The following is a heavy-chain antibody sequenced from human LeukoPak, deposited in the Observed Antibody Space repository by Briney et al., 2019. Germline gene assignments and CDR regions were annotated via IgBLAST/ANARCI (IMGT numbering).Heavy chain of an antibody. V-gene: IGHV3-23*01. D-gene: IGHD3-10*01. CDR1: GFTFSSYA. CDR3: AKVRGYYYYYGMDV. J-gene: IGHJ6*02. Sequence: PGGSLRLSCAASGFTFSSYAMGWVRQAPGKGLEWVSAISGSGGSTYYAGSVKGRFTISRDNSKNTLYLQMNSLRAEDTAVYYCAKVRGYYYYYGMDVWGQGTTVTVSS. CDR2: ISGSGGST.